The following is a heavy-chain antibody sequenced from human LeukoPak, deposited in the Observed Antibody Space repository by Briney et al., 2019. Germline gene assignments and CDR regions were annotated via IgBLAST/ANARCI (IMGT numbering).Heavy chain of an antibody. CDR2: ISYDGVNT. V-gene: IGHV3-30*04. CDR3: ARDALGYCSSSTCHDEGL. J-gene: IGHJ4*02. D-gene: IGHD2-2*01. CDR1: GFTFSRYE. Sequence: GGSLRLSCAASGFTFSRYEMHWVRQAPGKGLDWVAVISYDGVNTYYADSVKGRFTISRDNSKSTLYLQMNSLRPEDTAVYYCARDALGYCSSSTCHDEGLWGQGTLVTVSS.